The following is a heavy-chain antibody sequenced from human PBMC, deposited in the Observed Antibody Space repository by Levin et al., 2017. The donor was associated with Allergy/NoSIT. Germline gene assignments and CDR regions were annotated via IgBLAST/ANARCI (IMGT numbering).Heavy chain of an antibody. J-gene: IGHJ6*02. CDR2: INSAGSTT. Sequence: GGSLRLSCAASGFTFSNYLMHWVRQAPGKGLVWVSRINSAGSTTTYADSVKGRFTISRDNAKNTLYLQMNSLRAEDTAVYYCARGPDNYYGVDVWGQGTTVTVSS. CDR3: ARGPDNYYGVDV. CDR1: GFTFSNYL. V-gene: IGHV3-74*01.